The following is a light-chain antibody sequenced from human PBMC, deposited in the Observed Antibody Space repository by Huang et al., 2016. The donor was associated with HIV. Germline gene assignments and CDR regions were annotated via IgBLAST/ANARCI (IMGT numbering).Light chain of an antibody. CDR2: GAS. V-gene: IGKV3-15*01. J-gene: IGKJ3*01. CDR3: QQYNNWPPEVT. CDR1: QSISSY. Sequence: EIVLTQSPATLSVSPGERATLSCRASQSISSYLAWYQQKPGQAPRLLIYGASTRASGIPARCSGSGSGTEFTLTISSLQSEDFAVYYCQQYNNWPPEVTFGPGTKVDIK.